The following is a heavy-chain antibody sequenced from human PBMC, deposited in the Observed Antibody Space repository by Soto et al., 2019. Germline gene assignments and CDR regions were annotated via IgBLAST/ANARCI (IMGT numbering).Heavy chain of an antibody. CDR3: ARALDTTLVDY. D-gene: IGHD5-18*01. V-gene: IGHV4-30-2*01. Sequence: TLSLTCAVSGGSVSSGGYSWSWIRQPPGKGLEWIGYIYHSGSTYYNPSLKSRVTISVERSKNQFSLNLRSVTAADTAVYYCARALDTTLVDYWGQGTLVTVSS. CDR1: GGSVSSGGYS. CDR2: IYHSGST. J-gene: IGHJ4*02.